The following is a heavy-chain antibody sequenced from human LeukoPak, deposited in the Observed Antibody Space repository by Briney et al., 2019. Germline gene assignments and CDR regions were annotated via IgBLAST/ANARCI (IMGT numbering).Heavy chain of an antibody. CDR2: IYYSGST. CDR3: ARDRVLPTLNLWFGESGFDY. D-gene: IGHD3-10*01. J-gene: IGHJ4*02. Sequence: PSETLSLTCTVSGGSISSSSYYWGWIRQPPGKGLEWIGSIYYSGSTYYNPSLKSRVTISVDTFKNQFSLKLSSVTAADTAVYYCARDRVLPTLNLWFGESGFDYWGQGTLVTVSS. CDR1: GGSISSSSYY. V-gene: IGHV4-39*07.